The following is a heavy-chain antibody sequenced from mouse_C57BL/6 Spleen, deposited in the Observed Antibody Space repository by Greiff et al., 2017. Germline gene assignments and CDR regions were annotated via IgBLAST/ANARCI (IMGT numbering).Heavy chain of an antibody. D-gene: IGHD2-1*01. Sequence: QVQLKQPGAELVMPGASVKLSCKASGYTFTSYWMHWVKQRPGQGLEWIGEIDPSDSYTNYNQKFKGKFTLTVDKSSSTAYMQLSSLTSEDAAVYYCARGGYGNYVDYWGQGTTLTVSS. CDR3: ARGGYGNYVDY. CDR1: GYTFTSYW. V-gene: IGHV1-69*01. CDR2: IDPSDSYT. J-gene: IGHJ2*01.